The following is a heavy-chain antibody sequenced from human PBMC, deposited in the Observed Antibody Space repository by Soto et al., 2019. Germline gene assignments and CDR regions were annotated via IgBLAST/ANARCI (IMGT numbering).Heavy chain of an antibody. CDR2: IKSKTDGGTT. CDR1: GFTFSNAW. Sequence: EVQLVESGGGLVKPGGSLRLSCAASGFTFSNAWMSWVRQAPGKGLEWVGRIKSKTDGGTTDYAAPVKGRVTISRDDSKNTRYLQMNSLKTEDTAVYYCTTGYRGYEDFDYWGQGTLVTASS. CDR3: TTGYRGYEDFDY. V-gene: IGHV3-15*01. J-gene: IGHJ4*02. D-gene: IGHD5-12*01.